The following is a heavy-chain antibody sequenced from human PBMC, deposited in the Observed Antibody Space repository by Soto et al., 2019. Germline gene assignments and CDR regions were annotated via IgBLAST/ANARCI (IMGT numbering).Heavy chain of an antibody. Sequence: GASVKVSCKASGFTFSNSAVQWVRQARGQRLEWIGWIVVGSGNTNYAQKFQERVTITRDMSTTTAYMELSSLRSVDTAVYYCATGKGDSYGYGNYWGHGPLVTVSS. CDR1: GFTFSNSA. V-gene: IGHV1-58*01. J-gene: IGHJ4*01. CDR2: IVVGSGNT. D-gene: IGHD5-18*01. CDR3: ATGKGDSYGYGNY.